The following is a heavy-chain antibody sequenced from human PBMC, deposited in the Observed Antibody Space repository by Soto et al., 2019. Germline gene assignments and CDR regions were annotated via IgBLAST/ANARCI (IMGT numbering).Heavy chain of an antibody. V-gene: IGHV5-10-1*01. J-gene: IGHJ6*02. CDR2: IDPIDSKT. CDR1: GYNFDTYW. CDR3: ARRIAAAGGYYYYAFDV. D-gene: IGHD6-13*01. Sequence: GESLKISCKGSGYNFDTYWINWVRQTPGKGLEWMGRIDPIDSKTKYSPSLEGHITISVDKSISTTYLQWSSLKASDTAIYYCARRIAAAGGYYYYAFDVWGQGAAVTVSS.